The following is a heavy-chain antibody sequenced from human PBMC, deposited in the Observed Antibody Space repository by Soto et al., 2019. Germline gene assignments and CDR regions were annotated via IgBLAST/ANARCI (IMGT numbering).Heavy chain of an antibody. V-gene: IGHV1-69*02. J-gene: IGHJ4*02. CDR3: ASSYGSGYRAFDS. Sequence: QVQLVQSGAEVKKPGSSVRVSCKPSGDTFNFYSINWVRQAPGLGLEWMGRINPILSMSNYAQRFQGRVTMTADKSTSTAYMELSSLRSEDTAMYYCASSYGSGYRAFDSWGQGALVTVSS. CDR2: INPILSMS. CDR1: GDTFNFYS. D-gene: IGHD3-10*01.